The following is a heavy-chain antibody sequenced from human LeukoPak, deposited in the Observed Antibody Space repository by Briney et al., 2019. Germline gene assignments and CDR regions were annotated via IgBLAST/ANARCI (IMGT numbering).Heavy chain of an antibody. D-gene: IGHD3-10*01. CDR1: GYTFTSYD. CDR2: MNPNSGNT. V-gene: IGHV1-8*01. J-gene: IGHJ4*02. CDR3: ARGSLWFGVPDPDY. Sequence: ASVKVSCKASGYTFTSYDINWVRQATGQGLEWMGWMNPNSGNTGYAQKFQGRVTMTRNTSISTAYMELSSLRSEDTAVYYCARGSLWFGVPDPDYWGQGTLVTVSS.